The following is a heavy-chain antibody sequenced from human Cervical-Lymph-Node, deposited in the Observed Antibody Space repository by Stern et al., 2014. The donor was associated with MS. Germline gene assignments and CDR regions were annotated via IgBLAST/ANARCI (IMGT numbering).Heavy chain of an antibody. CDR3: ARDALTILGTDS. Sequence: QVQLQESGPGLVKPSETLSLTCTVSGGSVSNGLHYWTWIRQPPGKGLEWIGCMSHSGSANYNPSLKSRVTISVDTSKNQFSLNLSSVTAADTAVYYCARDALTILGTDSWGQGTLVTVSS. CDR1: GGSVSNGLHY. V-gene: IGHV4-61*01. CDR2: MSHSGSA. D-gene: IGHD3-3*01. J-gene: IGHJ4*02.